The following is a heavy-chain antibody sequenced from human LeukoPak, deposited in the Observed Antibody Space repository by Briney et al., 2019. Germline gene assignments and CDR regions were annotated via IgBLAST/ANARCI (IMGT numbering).Heavy chain of an antibody. J-gene: IGHJ4*02. V-gene: IGHV1-18*01. Sequence: ASVKVSCKASGYTFTTYGISWVRQAPGQGFEWMGWISAYNGNTNYAQMLQGRVTMTTDTSTSTAYMELRSLRSDDTAVYYCARDPDVSYYYDSSGYYDIDYWGQGTLVTVSS. CDR3: ARDPDVSYYYDSSGYYDIDY. D-gene: IGHD3-22*01. CDR2: ISAYNGNT. CDR1: GYTFTTYG.